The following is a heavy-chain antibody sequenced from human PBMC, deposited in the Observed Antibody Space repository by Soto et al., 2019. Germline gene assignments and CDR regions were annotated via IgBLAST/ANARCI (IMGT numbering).Heavy chain of an antibody. J-gene: IGHJ4*02. Sequence: SETLSLTCTVSDGSISSYYWSWIRQPPGKGLEWIGYIYYSGSTNYNPSLKSRVTISVDTSKNQFSLKLSSVTAADTAVYYCARISGLRYFDWLPLDPSDYWGQGTLVTVSS. CDR2: IYYSGST. V-gene: IGHV4-59*01. D-gene: IGHD3-9*01. CDR3: ARISGLRYFDWLPLDPSDY. CDR1: DGSISSYY.